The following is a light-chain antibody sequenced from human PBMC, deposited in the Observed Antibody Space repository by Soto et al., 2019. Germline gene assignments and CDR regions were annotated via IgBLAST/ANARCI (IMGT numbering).Light chain of an antibody. CDR1: QDIFSS. CDR2: AAS. Sequence: IQMTQSPSSLSASVGDSVTVTCRAGQDIFSSLNWYQHKPGKAPKLLIYAASNLQTGVPSRFSGSGSGTDFTLTISSLQPEDFATYYCQQSYNSPPITFGQGTR. CDR3: QQSYNSPPIT. V-gene: IGKV1-39*01. J-gene: IGKJ5*01.